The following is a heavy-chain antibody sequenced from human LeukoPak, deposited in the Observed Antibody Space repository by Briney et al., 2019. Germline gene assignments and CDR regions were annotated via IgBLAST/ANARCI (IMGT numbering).Heavy chain of an antibody. D-gene: IGHD1-26*01. J-gene: IGHJ4*02. V-gene: IGHV4-38-2*02. CDR1: GYSISSGSY. CDR2: IYHSGST. CDR3: ARLAGATPFDY. Sequence: SETLSLTCTVSGYSISSGSYWGWIRQPPGKGLEWIGSIYHSGSTYYNPSLKSRVTISVDTSKNRFSLKLSSVTAADTAVYYCARLAGATPFDYWGQGALVTVSS.